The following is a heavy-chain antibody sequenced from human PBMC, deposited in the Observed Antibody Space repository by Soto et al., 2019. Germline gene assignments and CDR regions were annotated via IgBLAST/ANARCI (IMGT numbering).Heavy chain of an antibody. J-gene: IGHJ6*03. V-gene: IGHV1-2*04. CDR2: INPNSGGT. CDR1: GYTFTGYY. CDR3: ARDSRADTRIAAAKPNYYYYYMDV. Sequence: ASVKVSCKASGYTFTGYYMHWVRQAPGQGLEWMGWINPNSGGTNYAQKFQGWVTMTRDTSISTAYMELSRLRSDDTAVYYCARDSRADTRIAAAKPNYYYYYMDVWGKGTTVTVSS. D-gene: IGHD6-13*01.